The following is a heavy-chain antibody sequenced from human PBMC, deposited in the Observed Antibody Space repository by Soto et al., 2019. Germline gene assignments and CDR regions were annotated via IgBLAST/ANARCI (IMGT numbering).Heavy chain of an antibody. D-gene: IGHD6-19*01. Sequence: GGSLRLSCAASGFTFSSYWMSWVRQAPGKGLEWVANIKQDGSEKYYVDSVKGRFTISRDNAKNSLYLQMNSLRAEDTAVYYCARVFGSTREVIAVAGNYFDYWGQGTLVTVSS. V-gene: IGHV3-7*01. CDR1: GFTFSSYW. J-gene: IGHJ4*02. CDR3: ARVFGSTREVIAVAGNYFDY. CDR2: IKQDGSEK.